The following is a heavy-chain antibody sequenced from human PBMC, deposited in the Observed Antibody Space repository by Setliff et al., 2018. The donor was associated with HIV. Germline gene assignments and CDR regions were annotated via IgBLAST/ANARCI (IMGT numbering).Heavy chain of an antibody. CDR2: ISSYNDNT. V-gene: IGHV1-18*01. CDR3: ARDDVGYCSGGSCYHLFDTFDI. Sequence: ASVKVSCKASGYSFTNYGISWVRQAPGQGLGWMGWISSYNDNTNYALNLQGRVTMTTDTSTSTAYVELRSLRSDDTAVYYCARDDVGYCSGGSCYHLFDTFDIWGQGTVVTV. D-gene: IGHD2-15*01. J-gene: IGHJ3*02. CDR1: GYSFTNYG.